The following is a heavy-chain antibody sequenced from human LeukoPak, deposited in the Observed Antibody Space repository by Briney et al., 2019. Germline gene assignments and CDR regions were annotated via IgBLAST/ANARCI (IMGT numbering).Heavy chain of an antibody. CDR2: IYYSGST. CDR3: ARTSSGLAYFDL. J-gene: IGHJ2*01. CDR1: GGSISSSSYY. V-gene: IGHV4-39*07. D-gene: IGHD6-19*01. Sequence: MTSETLSLTCTVSGGSISSSSYYWGWIRQPPGKGLEWIGSIYYSGSTYYNPSLKSRVTISVDTSKNQFSLKLSSVTAADTAVYYCARTSSGLAYFDLWGRGTLVTVSS.